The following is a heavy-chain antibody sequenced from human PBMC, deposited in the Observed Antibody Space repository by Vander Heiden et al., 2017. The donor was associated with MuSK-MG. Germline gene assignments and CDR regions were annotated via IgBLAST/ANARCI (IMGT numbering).Heavy chain of an antibody. Sequence: EVQLVESGGGLVKPGGSLRLSCAASGFTFSSYSMNWVRQAPGKGLEWVSSISGSSNYIFYADSVKGRFTISRDNAKNSLFLQMNSLRAEDTAVYYCAKNTSTILFGEPYYYYYYMDVWGKGTTVTVSS. D-gene: IGHD3-16*01. J-gene: IGHJ6*03. CDR1: GFTFSSYS. V-gene: IGHV3-21*02. CDR2: ISGSSNYI. CDR3: AKNTSTILFGEPYYYYYYMDV.